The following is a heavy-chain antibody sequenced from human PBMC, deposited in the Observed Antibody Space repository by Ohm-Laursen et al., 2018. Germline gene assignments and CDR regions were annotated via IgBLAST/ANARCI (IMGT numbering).Heavy chain of an antibody. J-gene: IGHJ4*02. Sequence: PSDTLSLTCTVSGGSISSYYWSWIRQPPGKGLEWIGYIYYSGSTNYNPSLKSRVTISVDTSKNQFSLKLSSVTAADTAVYYCARESTVGVVNYWGQGTLVTVSS. V-gene: IGHV4-59*01. D-gene: IGHD3-3*01. CDR1: GGSISSYY. CDR3: ARESTVGVVNY. CDR2: IYYSGST.